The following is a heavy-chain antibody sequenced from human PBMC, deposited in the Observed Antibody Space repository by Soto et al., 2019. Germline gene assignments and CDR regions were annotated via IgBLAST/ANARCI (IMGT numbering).Heavy chain of an antibody. D-gene: IGHD3-3*01. CDR2: ISAYNGNT. Sequence: QVQLVQSGAEVKKPGASVKVSCKASGYTFTSYGISWVRQAPGQGLEWMGWISAYNGNTNYAQKLQGRVTMTTDTSTSTAYMELRSLRSDDTAVYYWARDYSYDFWSGYYNWFDPWGQGTLVTVSS. V-gene: IGHV1-18*01. CDR1: GYTFTSYG. CDR3: ARDYSYDFWSGYYNWFDP. J-gene: IGHJ5*02.